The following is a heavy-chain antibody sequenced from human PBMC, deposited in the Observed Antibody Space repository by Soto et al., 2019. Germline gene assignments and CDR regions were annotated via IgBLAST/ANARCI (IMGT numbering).Heavy chain of an antibody. Sequence: PSETLSLTCTVSGVSISSYYWSWIRQPPGKGLGWIGYIYYSGSTNYNPSLKSRVTISVDTSKNQFSLKLSSVTAADTAVYYCARVYAYYFDYWGQGTLVTAPQ. D-gene: IGHD2-8*01. V-gene: IGHV4-59*01. CDR1: GVSISSYY. CDR3: ARVYAYYFDY. J-gene: IGHJ4*02. CDR2: IYYSGST.